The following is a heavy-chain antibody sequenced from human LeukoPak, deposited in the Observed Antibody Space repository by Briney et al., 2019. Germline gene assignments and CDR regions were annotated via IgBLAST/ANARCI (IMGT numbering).Heavy chain of an antibody. Sequence: GGSLRLSCAASGFSFSNNAMSWVRQAPGNGLEWVSAIGNSGAGTYYADSLQGRFTISRDNPKNTLYLQMNSLRAEDTAVYYCVKRYCSGGTCYSAFDYWGHGTLVTVSS. J-gene: IGHJ4*01. CDR3: VKRYCSGGTCYSAFDY. V-gene: IGHV3-23*01. CDR2: IGNSGAGT. D-gene: IGHD2-15*01. CDR1: GFSFSNNA.